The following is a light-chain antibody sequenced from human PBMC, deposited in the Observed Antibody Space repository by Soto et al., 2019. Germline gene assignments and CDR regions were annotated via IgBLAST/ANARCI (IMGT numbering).Light chain of an antibody. J-gene: IGLJ2*01. CDR1: SSDVGGYNY. Sequence: QSVLTQPASVSGSPGQSITISCTGTSSDVGGYNYVSWFQQSPGKAPKVMIYEVTNRPSGFSIRFSGSKSGNTASLTISGLQDEGEADYYCSSYTSTNTLIFGGGTKVTVL. CDR2: EVT. CDR3: SSYTSTNTLI. V-gene: IGLV2-14*01.